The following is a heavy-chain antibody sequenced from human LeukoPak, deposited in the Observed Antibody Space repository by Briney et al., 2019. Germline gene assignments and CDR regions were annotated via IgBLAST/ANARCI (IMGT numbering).Heavy chain of an antibody. CDR2: IRYNGNNQ. J-gene: IGHJ4*02. V-gene: IGHV3-30*02. CDR3: AKDQYSSGPDY. CDR1: GFTFNNYG. Sequence: GGSLRLSCAASGFTFNNYGMHWVRQAPGKGLEWVAFIRYNGNNQYYADSVKGRFTISRDNSKNTLYLQMNSLKGDDTAVYYCAKDQYSSGPDYWGQGTLVTVSS. D-gene: IGHD6-19*01.